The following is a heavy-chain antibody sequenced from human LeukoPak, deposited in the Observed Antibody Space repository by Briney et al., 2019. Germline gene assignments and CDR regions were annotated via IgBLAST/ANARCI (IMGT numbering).Heavy chain of an antibody. D-gene: IGHD3-10*01. Sequence: SVKVSCKASGGTFSSYAISWVRQAPGQGLEWMGGIIPIFGTANYAQKFQGRVTITADESTSTAYMELSSLRSEDTAVYYCARDPYYYGLGSYYNFDYWGQGTLVTVSS. V-gene: IGHV1-69*13. CDR3: ARDPYYYGLGSYYNFDY. CDR1: GGTFSSYA. CDR2: IIPIFGTA. J-gene: IGHJ4*02.